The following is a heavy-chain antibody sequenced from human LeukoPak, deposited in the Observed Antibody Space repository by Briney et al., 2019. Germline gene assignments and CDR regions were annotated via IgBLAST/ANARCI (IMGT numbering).Heavy chain of an antibody. CDR3: AKVNCGVSSTSCYYYYYSMDV. Sequence: PGGSLRLSCAASGFTFSSYSMNWVRQAPGKGLEWVSYISSGRSTIYYADSVKGRFTISRDNAKNSLYLQMNSLRAEDTAVYYCAKVNCGVSSTSCYYYYYSMDVWGKGTTVTVSS. CDR1: GFTFSSYS. D-gene: IGHD2-2*01. V-gene: IGHV3-48*01. CDR2: ISSGRSTI. J-gene: IGHJ6*03.